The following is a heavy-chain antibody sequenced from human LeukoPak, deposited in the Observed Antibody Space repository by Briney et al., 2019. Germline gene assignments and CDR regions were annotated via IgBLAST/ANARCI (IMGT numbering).Heavy chain of an antibody. CDR2: IYNSGST. V-gene: IGHV4-59*10. CDR3: ARARRSSWYFAWFAR. D-gene: IGHD6-13*01. J-gene: IGHJ5*02. CDR1: GGSIGGYY. Sequence: SETLSLTCTVYGGSIGGYYWSWIRQPAGKGLEWIGRIYNSGSTNYSPSLKSRVTMSVDTSKNQFSLKLYSVTAADTAVYYCARARRSSWYFAWFARGGQGTLVTLSA.